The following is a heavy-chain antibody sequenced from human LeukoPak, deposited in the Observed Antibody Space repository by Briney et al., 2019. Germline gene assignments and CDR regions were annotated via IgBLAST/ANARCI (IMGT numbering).Heavy chain of an antibody. V-gene: IGHV4-31*03. CDR3: AREGTTGWFDP. D-gene: IGHD1-14*01. Sequence: SETLSLTCTVSGGSISSGGYSWSWIRQHPGKGLEWIGYIYYSGSTYYNPSLKSRVTISVDTSKNQFSLKLSSVTAADTAVYYCAREGTTGWFDPWGQGTLVTVSS. J-gene: IGHJ5*02. CDR1: GGSISSGGYS. CDR2: IYYSGST.